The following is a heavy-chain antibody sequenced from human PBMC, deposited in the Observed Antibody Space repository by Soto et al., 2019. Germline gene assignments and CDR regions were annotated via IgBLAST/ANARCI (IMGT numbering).Heavy chain of an antibody. Sequence: QVQLQESGPGLVKPSETLSLTCTVSGGSISSYYWSWIRQPPGKGLEWIGYIYYSGSTNYNPSLKSRVTISVDTSKNQFSLKLSSVTAADTAVYYCARFWSGYLEADYYYMDVWGKGTTVTVSS. CDR1: GGSISSYY. D-gene: IGHD3-3*01. CDR2: IYYSGST. CDR3: ARFWSGYLEADYYYMDV. V-gene: IGHV4-59*01. J-gene: IGHJ6*03.